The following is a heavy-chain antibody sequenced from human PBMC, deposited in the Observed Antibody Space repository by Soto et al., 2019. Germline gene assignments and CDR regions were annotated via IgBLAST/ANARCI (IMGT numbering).Heavy chain of an antibody. CDR3: AKARAGGGDHY. CDR1: GFTFSSYG. Sequence: QVQLVESGGGVVQPGRSLRLSCAASGFTFSSYGMHWVRQAPGKGLEWVAVISYDGSNKYYADSVKGRFTISRDNSKNTLYLQMNSLRAEDTAVYYCAKARAGGGDHYWGQGTLVTVSS. D-gene: IGHD2-21*02. V-gene: IGHV3-30*18. CDR2: ISYDGSNK. J-gene: IGHJ4*02.